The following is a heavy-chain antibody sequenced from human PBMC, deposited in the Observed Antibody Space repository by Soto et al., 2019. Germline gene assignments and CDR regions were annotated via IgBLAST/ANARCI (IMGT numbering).Heavy chain of an antibody. Sequence: PGGSLRLSCAASGSTFSSYSMNWVRQAPGKGLEWVSSISSSSSYIYYADSVKGRFTISRDNAKNSLYLQMNSLRAEDTAVYYCARDLSSSDSFDYWGQGTLVTVSS. CDR1: GSTFSSYS. CDR3: ARDLSSSDSFDY. V-gene: IGHV3-21*01. J-gene: IGHJ4*02. CDR2: ISSSSSYI. D-gene: IGHD6-6*01.